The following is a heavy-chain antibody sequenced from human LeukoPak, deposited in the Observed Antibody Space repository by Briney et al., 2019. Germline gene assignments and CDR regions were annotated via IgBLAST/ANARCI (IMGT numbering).Heavy chain of an antibody. CDR3: ARGPSGYHNT. CDR1: GFTFSSYG. J-gene: IGHJ4*02. V-gene: IGHV3-30*02. D-gene: IGHD5-12*01. CDR2: IRSDGSNK. Sequence: GGSLRLSCAASGFTFSSYGMHWVRQSPGKGLEWVAFIRSDGSNKYYADSVKGRFTISRDNSKNTLYLQMNSLRAEDTAVYYCARGPSGYHNTGGQGTLVTVSS.